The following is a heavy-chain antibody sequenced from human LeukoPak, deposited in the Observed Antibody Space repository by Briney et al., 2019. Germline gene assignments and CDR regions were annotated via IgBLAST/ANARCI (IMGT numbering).Heavy chain of an antibody. Sequence: PSETLSLACAVYGRSFSGYYCRWVRQPPGKGLGWDGEINRSGSNNYNPFLKSRVTISVDTSKNQFTLKLSSVTAADTAVYYCAEDPRWELVPWGQGTLVTVSS. D-gene: IGHD1-26*01. CDR1: GRSFSGYY. J-gene: IGHJ5*02. V-gene: IGHV4-34*01. CDR2: INRSGSN. CDR3: AEDPRWELVP.